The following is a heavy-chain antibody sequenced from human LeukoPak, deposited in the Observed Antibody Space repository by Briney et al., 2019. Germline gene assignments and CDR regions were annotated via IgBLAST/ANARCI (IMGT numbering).Heavy chain of an antibody. Sequence: GGSLRLSCAASGFTFSSYGMHWVRQPPGKGLEWVAVIWYDGSNKYYADSVKGRFTISRDNSKNTLYLQMNSLRAEDTAVYYCARLPLITMVRGAYYYYYGMDVWGQGTTVTVSS. V-gene: IGHV3-33*01. D-gene: IGHD3-10*01. CDR1: GFTFSSYG. CDR3: ARLPLITMVRGAYYYYYGMDV. J-gene: IGHJ6*02. CDR2: IWYDGSNK.